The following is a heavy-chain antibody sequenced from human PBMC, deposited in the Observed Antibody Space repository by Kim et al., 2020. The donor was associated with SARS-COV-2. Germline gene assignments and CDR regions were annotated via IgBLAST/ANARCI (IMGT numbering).Heavy chain of an antibody. J-gene: IGHJ2*01. CDR3: ASRDSSGYRPGYFDL. Sequence: PSLKSRVTISVDTSKNQFSLKLSSVTAADTAVYYCASRDSSGYRPGYFDLWGRGTLVTVSS. D-gene: IGHD3-22*01. V-gene: IGHV4-31*02.